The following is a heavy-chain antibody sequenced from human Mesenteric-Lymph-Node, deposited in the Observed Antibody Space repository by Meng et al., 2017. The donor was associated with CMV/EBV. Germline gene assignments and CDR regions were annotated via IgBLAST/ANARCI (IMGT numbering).Heavy chain of an antibody. J-gene: IGHJ5*02. CDR3: ARGGAYYSGSYP. CDR2: IINYGSST. D-gene: IGHD1-26*01. CDR1: GFTFSSYW. V-gene: IGHV3-74*01. Sequence: GGSLRLSCAASGFTFSSYWMHWVRQAPGKGLVWVSRIINYGSSTNYADSVKGRFTISRDNAMNTMYLQMNSLGVEDTGVYYCARGGAYYSGSYPWGQGTLVTVSS.